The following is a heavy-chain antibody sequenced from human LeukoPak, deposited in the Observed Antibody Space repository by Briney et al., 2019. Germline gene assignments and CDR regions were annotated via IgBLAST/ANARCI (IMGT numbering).Heavy chain of an antibody. CDR2: IRSNSDGGTI. J-gene: IGHJ5*02. D-gene: IGHD3-22*01. CDR3: ATDFYDST. V-gene: IGHV3-15*01. CDR1: GFTVISNY. Sequence: GGSLRLSCAASGFTVISNYMSWVRQPPGKGLKWVGRIRSNSDGGTIDYAAPVKGRFTLSRDDSKTTLYLQMNSLQTEDTAVYYCATDFYDSTWGQGTLVTVSS.